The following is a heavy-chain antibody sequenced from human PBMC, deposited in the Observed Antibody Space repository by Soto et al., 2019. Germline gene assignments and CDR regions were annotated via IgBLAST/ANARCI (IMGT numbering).Heavy chain of an antibody. CDR3: ARDERACSGGRCYSAECVDY. CDR2: ISTYNGNT. CDR1: GYTFTSNG. Sequence: QVHLVQSGAEVKKPGASVKVSCKASGYTFTSNGISWVRQAPGRGLEWMGWISTYNGNTNYAQKFQGRVTMTTDTSTSTAYMELRSPTSDDTAVYYCARDERACSGGRCYSAECVDYWGQGTLVTVSS. J-gene: IGHJ4*02. V-gene: IGHV1-18*01. D-gene: IGHD2-15*01.